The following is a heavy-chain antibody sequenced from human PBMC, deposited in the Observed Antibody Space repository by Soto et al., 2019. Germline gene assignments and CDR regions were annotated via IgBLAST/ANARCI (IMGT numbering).Heavy chain of an antibody. CDR3: ARGMNDYDHYYYYGMDV. CDR2: IIPIFGTA. CDR1: GGTFSSYA. D-gene: IGHD4-17*01. V-gene: IGHV1-69*12. J-gene: IGHJ6*02. Sequence: QVQLVQSGAEVKKPGSSVKVSCKASGGTFSSYAISWVRQAPGQGLEWMGGIIPIFGTANYAQKFQGRVTITAXXSXSXXYMELSSLRSEDTAVYYCARGMNDYDHYYYYGMDVWGQGTTVTVSS.